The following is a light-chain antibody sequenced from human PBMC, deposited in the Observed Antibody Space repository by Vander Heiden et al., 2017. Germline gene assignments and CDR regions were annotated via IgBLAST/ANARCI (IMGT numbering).Light chain of an antibody. Sequence: QTVVTQETSFSVSPGGTVTLTCGLSSGSVSGSFYPSWYQQTPGQSPRTLIYNTNSRSDGVPDRFSGSILGNKAAPTITGAQADDEAYYYCALYVATGTVVFGGGTKLTVL. CDR3: ALYVATGTVV. J-gene: IGLJ2*01. CDR1: SGSVSGSFY. CDR2: NTN. V-gene: IGLV8-61*01.